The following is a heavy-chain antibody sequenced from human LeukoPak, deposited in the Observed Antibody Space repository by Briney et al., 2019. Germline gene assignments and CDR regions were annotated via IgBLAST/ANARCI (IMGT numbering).Heavy chain of an antibody. D-gene: IGHD3-10*01. CDR3: AKGLTSYGSGSYYPNYFDY. CDR1: GFTFSSYA. V-gene: IGHV3-23*01. CDR2: ISGSGGST. J-gene: IGHJ4*02. Sequence: GGSLRLSCAASGFTFSSYAMSWVRQAPGKGLEWVSAISGSGGSTYYADSVKGRFTISRDNSKNTLYLQMNGLRAEDTAVYYCAKGLTSYGSGSYYPNYFDYWGQGTLVTVSS.